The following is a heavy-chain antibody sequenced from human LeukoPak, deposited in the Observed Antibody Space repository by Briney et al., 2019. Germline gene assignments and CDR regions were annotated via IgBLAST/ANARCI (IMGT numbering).Heavy chain of an antibody. CDR1: GYTFSMYN. CDR2: INPSGGT. J-gene: IGHJ4*02. CDR3: AREGVAGTGLDY. Sequence: ASVKVSCKASGYTFSMYNMHWVQQAPGQGLEWMGIINPSGGTSYAQKLQGRITMTRDTSTSTLYMELSSLRSEDTAVYYCAREGVAGTGLDYWGQGTLVTVSS. V-gene: IGHV1-46*01. D-gene: IGHD6-13*01.